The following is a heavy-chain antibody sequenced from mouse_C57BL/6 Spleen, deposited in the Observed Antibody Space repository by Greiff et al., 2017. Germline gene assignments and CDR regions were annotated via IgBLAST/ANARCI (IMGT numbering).Heavy chain of an antibody. CDR2: IDPSDSYT. CDR3: ARSTTVYFDY. V-gene: IGHV1-69*01. D-gene: IGHD1-1*01. CDR1: GYTFTSYW. J-gene: IGHJ2*01. Sequence: QVQLQQPGAELVMPGASVKLSCKASGYTFTSYWMHWVKQRPGQGLEWIGEIDPSDSYTNYNQKFKGKSTLTVDKSSSTAYMQLSSLTSEDSAVYYCARSTTVYFDYWGQGTTLTVSS.